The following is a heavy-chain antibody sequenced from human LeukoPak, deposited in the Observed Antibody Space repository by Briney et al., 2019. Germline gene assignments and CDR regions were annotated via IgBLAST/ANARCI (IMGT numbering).Heavy chain of an antibody. Sequence: PGGSLRLSCAASGFTFGNYWMSWVRQAPGKGLEWISFVSISSGTIYYADSVNGRFRISRDNAKSSLDLEMNSLRAEDTAVYYCARAMSTFGGVRNYVDSWGQGTLVTVSS. CDR3: ARAMSTFGGVRNYVDS. J-gene: IGHJ4*02. CDR1: GFTFGNYW. CDR2: VSISSGTI. V-gene: IGHV3-48*04. D-gene: IGHD3-16*01.